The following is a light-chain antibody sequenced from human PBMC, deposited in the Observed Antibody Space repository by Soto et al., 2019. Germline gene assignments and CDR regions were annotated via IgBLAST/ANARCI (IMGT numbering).Light chain of an antibody. V-gene: IGKV3-20*01. CDR1: QSVSSSY. J-gene: IGKJ2*01. Sequence: EIVLTQSPGTLSLSPGERATLSCRANQSVSSSYLAWYQQKPGQAPRLLIYGASSRATGIPDRFSGSGSGTDFTLTISRLEPEDFAVYYCQQHGNSPYTFGQGTKLEIK. CDR2: GAS. CDR3: QQHGNSPYT.